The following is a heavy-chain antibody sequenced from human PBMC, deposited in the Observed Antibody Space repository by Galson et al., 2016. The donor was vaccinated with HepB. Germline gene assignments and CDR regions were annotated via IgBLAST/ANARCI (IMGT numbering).Heavy chain of an antibody. V-gene: IGHV5-51*01. Sequence: QSGAEVKKPGESLKISCKDSANYFGRYWIGWVRQTPGKGLEWMGIIYLGDSDTRYNPSFRDQVTISADKSISTAYLQWSSLKASDTAIYYCARPHSGYDVLFGYWGQGTLVTVSS. CDR1: ANYFGRYW. J-gene: IGHJ4*02. D-gene: IGHD5-12*01. CDR2: IYLGDSDT. CDR3: ARPHSGYDVLFGY.